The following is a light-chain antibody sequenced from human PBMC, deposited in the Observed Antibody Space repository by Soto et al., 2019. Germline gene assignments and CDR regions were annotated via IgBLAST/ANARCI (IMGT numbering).Light chain of an antibody. CDR2: EVN. CDR3: SSYTSAATAV. CDR1: SSDVGGYDY. Sequence: QSALTQPASVSGSPGQSVTISCTGASSDVGGYDYVSWYQQHPGKAPKLILYEVNNRPSGVSNHFSGSKSGNTASLIISGLLAEDEAHYYCSSYTSAATAVFGGGTQLTVL. V-gene: IGLV2-14*01. J-gene: IGLJ2*01.